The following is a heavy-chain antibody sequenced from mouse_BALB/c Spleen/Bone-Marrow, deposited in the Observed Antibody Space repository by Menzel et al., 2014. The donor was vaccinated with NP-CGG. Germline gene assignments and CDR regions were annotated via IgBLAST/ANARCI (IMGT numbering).Heavy chain of an antibody. CDR3: AISVSLRAMDY. CDR2: IDPYYGGT. J-gene: IGHJ4*01. CDR1: GYSFTGFN. Sequence: VQLQQSGPELEKPGASVKISCKASGYSFTGFNMNWVKQSNGKRLEWIGDIDPYYGGTSYNQKLEDKATLTVDKSSSTAYMQLKSLTSEDSAVYYCAISVSLRAMDYWGQGTSVTVSS. V-gene: IGHV1-39*01. D-gene: IGHD1-1*01.